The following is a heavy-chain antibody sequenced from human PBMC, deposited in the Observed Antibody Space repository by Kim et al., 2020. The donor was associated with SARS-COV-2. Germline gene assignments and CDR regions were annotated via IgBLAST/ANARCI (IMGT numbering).Heavy chain of an antibody. CDR2: IYPGDSDT. CDR1: GYSFTSYW. D-gene: IGHD3-10*01. J-gene: IGHJ6*02. Sequence: GESLKISCKGSGYSFTSYWIGWVRQMPGKGLEWMGIIYPGDSDTRYSPSFQGQVTISADKSISTAYLQWSSLKASDTAMYYCARTFYYGSGSYYHLGMDVWGQGTPVTVSS. V-gene: IGHV5-51*01. CDR3: ARTFYYGSGSYYHLGMDV.